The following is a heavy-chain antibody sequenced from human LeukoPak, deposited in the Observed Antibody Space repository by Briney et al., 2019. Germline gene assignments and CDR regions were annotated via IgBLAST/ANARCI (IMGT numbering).Heavy chain of an antibody. V-gene: IGHV3-74*01. CDR2: INSDGSST. CDR3: VLGGKQLARYITPKYYFDY. Sequence: GGSLRLSCAASGFTFSSYWMHWVRQAPGKGLVWVSRINSDGSSTTYADSVKGRFTVSRDNAKNTLYLQMNSLRAEDTAVYYCVLGGKQLARYITPKYYFDYWGQGTLVTVSS. D-gene: IGHD4-23*01. J-gene: IGHJ4*02. CDR1: GFTFSSYW.